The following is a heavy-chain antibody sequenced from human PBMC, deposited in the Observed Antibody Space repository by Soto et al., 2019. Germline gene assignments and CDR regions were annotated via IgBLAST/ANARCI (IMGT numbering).Heavy chain of an antibody. Sequence: GGSLRLSCAASGFTFSSYSISWVRQAPWKGLEWVSAISGSGVSTYYADSVKGRLTISRDNSKNTLYLQMNSLTADDTAVYYCAKGGRWLQFSVVLFDYLGQLTLLAICS. CDR2: ISGSGVST. J-gene: IGHJ4*02. V-gene: IGHV3-23*01. CDR1: GFTFSSYS. D-gene: IGHD5-12*01. CDR3: AKGGRWLQFSVVLFDY.